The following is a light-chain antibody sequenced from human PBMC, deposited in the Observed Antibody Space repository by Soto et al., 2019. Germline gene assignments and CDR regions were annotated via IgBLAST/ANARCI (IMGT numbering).Light chain of an antibody. V-gene: IGLV2-14*01. CDR3: SSYTSSSTLVV. CDR2: DVS. CDR1: SSDVGGYNY. Sequence: QSALTQPASVSGSPGQSITISCTGTSSDVGGYNYVSWYQQHPGKAPKLLIYDVSYRPSGVSNRFSGAKSGNTASLTISGLQTEEEADYYCSSYTSSSTLVVFGGGTKLPVL. J-gene: IGLJ2*01.